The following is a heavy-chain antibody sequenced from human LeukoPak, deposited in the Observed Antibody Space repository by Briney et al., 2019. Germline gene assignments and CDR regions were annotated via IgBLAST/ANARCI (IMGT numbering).Heavy chain of an antibody. Sequence: SETLSLTCAVYGGSFSSGGYYWSWIRQHPGKGLEWIGYIYYSGSTYYNPSLKSRVTISVDTSKNQFSLKLTSVTAADTAVYYCARDSHGYSSSSHLGYWGQGTLVTVSS. D-gene: IGHD6-6*01. J-gene: IGHJ4*02. V-gene: IGHV4-31*11. CDR3: ARDSHGYSSSSHLGY. CDR2: IYYSGST. CDR1: GGSFSSGGYY.